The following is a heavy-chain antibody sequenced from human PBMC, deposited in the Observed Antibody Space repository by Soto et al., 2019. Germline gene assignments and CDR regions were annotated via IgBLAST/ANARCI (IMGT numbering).Heavy chain of an antibody. CDR1: GFSFSNHG. J-gene: IGHJ4*02. CDR2: ISYDGSNK. D-gene: IGHD6-19*01. V-gene: IGHV3-30*03. Sequence: PGGSLRLSCVASGFSFSNHGMHWVRQAPGKGLERVAVISYDGSNKDYVEYVKGRFTISRDNSKNTLYLQINSLRVEDTAVFYCARNSRATVAGAPDYWGQGTLVTVSS. CDR3: ARNSRATVAGAPDY.